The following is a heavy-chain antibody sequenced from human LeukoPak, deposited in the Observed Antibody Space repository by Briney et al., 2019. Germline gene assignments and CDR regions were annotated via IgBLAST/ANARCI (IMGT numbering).Heavy chain of an antibody. J-gene: IGHJ4*02. Sequence: PGGSLRLSCAASGFTVSSNYMSWVRQAPGKGLEWVSVIYSGGYTHYADSVKGRFTISRDNSKNTLYLQMNSLRAEDTAVYYCARDRDWSFDYWGQGILVTVSS. CDR3: ARDRDWSFDY. CDR1: GFTVSSNY. D-gene: IGHD3/OR15-3a*01. V-gene: IGHV3-66*01. CDR2: IYSGGYT.